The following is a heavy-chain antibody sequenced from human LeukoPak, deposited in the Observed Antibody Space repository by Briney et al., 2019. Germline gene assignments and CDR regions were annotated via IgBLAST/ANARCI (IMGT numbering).Heavy chain of an antibody. D-gene: IGHD3-16*01. Sequence: PGGSLRLSCAASGFTFSSAWMTWVRQAPGKGLEWVATIKDDGSDKYYVDSVKGRFTISRDNAKKSLWLQMNSLRVEDTAMYYCADLGSRDWGQGTLDTVSS. J-gene: IGHJ4*02. CDR1: GFTFSSAW. CDR3: ADLGSRD. CDR2: IKDDGSDK. V-gene: IGHV3-7*01.